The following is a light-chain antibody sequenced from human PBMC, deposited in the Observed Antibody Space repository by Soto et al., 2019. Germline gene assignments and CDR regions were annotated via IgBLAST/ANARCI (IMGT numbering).Light chain of an antibody. V-gene: IGKV3-20*01. CDR2: GAS. CDR3: QQYGNSPQT. Sequence: EIVLTQSPGTLSLSPGERATLSCRASQSVSSSYLAWYQQKPGQAPRLLIYGASTRATGIPARFSGSGSGTDFTLTIGRLEPEDFAVYYCQQYGNSPQTFGQGTKVDIK. CDR1: QSVSSSY. J-gene: IGKJ1*01.